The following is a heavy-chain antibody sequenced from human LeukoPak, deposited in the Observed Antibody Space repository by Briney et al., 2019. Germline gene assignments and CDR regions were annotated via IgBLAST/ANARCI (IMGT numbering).Heavy chain of an antibody. CDR1: GGSISSYY. V-gene: IGHV4-59*01. CDR2: IYYSGST. D-gene: IGHD3-10*01. J-gene: IGHJ3*02. CDR3: ATGQYYGSAPLGAFDI. Sequence: TSETLSLTCTVSGGSISSYYWSWIRQPPGKGLEWIGYIYYSGSTNYNPSLKSRVTISVDTSKNQFSLKLSSVTAADTAVYYCATGQYYGSAPLGAFDIWGQGTMVTVSS.